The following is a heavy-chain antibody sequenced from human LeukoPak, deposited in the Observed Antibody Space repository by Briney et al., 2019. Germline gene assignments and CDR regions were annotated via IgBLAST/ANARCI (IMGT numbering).Heavy chain of an antibody. CDR1: GFTFSGYA. CDR2: ISGSGGST. D-gene: IGHD3-22*01. J-gene: IGHJ5*02. Sequence: GGSLRLSCAASGFTFSGYAMSWVRQAPGKGLEWVSAISGSGGSTYYADSVKGRFTISRDNSKNTLYLQMNSLRAEDTAVYYCAVTRGYYYDSSGPTGSWGQGTLVTVSS. V-gene: IGHV3-23*01. CDR3: AVTRGYYYDSSGPTGS.